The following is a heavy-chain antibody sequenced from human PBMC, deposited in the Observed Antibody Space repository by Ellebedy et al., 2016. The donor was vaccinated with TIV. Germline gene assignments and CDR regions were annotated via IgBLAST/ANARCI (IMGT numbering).Heavy chain of an antibody. CDR2: IRNTGGAT. CDR1: GFTFSDHW. D-gene: IGHD6-13*01. J-gene: IGHJ4*02. CDR3: KVSSWFEKDI. Sequence: GGSLRLSXAASGFTFSDHWMSWVRQAPGKGLEWVSTIRNTGGATYYADSVKGRFTISRDNSKNTLYLQMNSLRAEDTAVYYCKVSSWFEKDIWGQGTLVTVSS. V-gene: IGHV3-23*01.